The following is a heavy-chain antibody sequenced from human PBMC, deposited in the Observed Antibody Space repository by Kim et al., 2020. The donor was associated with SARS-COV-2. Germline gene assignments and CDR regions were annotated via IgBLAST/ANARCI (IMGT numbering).Heavy chain of an antibody. Sequence: SETLSLTCTVSGGSVTSHYWSWIGQPPGKGLEWIGYFHYSGSVKYNPSLKSRGTISVDTSKNQLSLKLSSVTAADTAVYYCARRIVSYFDLWGRGTLVTV. CDR3: ARRIVSYFDL. V-gene: IGHV4-59*08. D-gene: IGHD1-26*01. CDR1: GGSVTSHY. J-gene: IGHJ2*01. CDR2: FHYSGSV.